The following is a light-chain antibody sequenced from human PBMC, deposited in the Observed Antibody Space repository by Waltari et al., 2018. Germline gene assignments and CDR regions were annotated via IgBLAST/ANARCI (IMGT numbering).Light chain of an antibody. CDR1: PGAVPSGHY. V-gene: IGLV7-46*01. J-gene: IGLJ3*02. CDR2: DTT. CDR3: LLSYSGPRV. Sequence: QAVVTQEPSLTVSPGGTVTLTCGPSPGAVPSGHYPFWFQPKPGQAPRTLIYDTTNQHSWTPARFSGSLLGGKAALTLSGAQPEDEAEYFCLLSYSGPRVFGGGTKLTVL.